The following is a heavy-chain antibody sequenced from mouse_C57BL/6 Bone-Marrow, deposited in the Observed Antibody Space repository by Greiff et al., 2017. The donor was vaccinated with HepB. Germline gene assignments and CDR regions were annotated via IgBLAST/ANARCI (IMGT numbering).Heavy chain of an antibody. Sequence: QVQLQQPGAELVKPGASVKMSCKASGYTFTSYWITWVKQRPGQGLEWIGDIYPGSGSTNYNEKFKSKATLTVDTSSGTAYRQLSSLTSEDSAVYYCARGYLLLFYYFDYWGQGTTLTVSS. V-gene: IGHV1-55*01. D-gene: IGHD1-1*01. CDR3: ARGYLLLFYYFDY. J-gene: IGHJ2*01. CDR2: IYPGSGST. CDR1: GYTFTSYW.